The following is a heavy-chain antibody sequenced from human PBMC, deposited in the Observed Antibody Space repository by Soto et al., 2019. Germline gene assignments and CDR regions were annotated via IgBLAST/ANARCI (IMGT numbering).Heavy chain of an antibody. V-gene: IGHV3-7*03. CDR1: GFSFGSYW. CDR3: ARDVGPVTIFGEALSGYFDF. J-gene: IGHJ4*02. Sequence: EVQLVESGGGLVQPGGSLRLSCAVSGFSFGSYWMSWVRQAPGKGLEWLASIKDDGSERYYLDSVKGRFTISRDNAKDSLPLQMNSLRGEDTAFYYCARDVGPVTIFGEALSGYFDFWGQGTLVTVSS. D-gene: IGHD3-3*01. CDR2: IKDDGSER.